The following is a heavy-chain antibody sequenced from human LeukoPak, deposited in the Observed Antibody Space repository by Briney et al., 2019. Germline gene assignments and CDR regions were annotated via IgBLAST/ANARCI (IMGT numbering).Heavy chain of an antibody. Sequence: GGALRLSCAASGCTFSSYEMNWVRQAPGKGLEWVAYISRSGSTIYYADSVKGRFTISRDNAKNSLYLQMNSLRAEATALYYCARGHYGSGSYPDYWGQGTLVTVSS. D-gene: IGHD3-10*01. CDR2: ISRSGSTI. V-gene: IGHV3-48*03. J-gene: IGHJ4*02. CDR3: ARGHYGSGSYPDY. CDR1: GCTFSSYE.